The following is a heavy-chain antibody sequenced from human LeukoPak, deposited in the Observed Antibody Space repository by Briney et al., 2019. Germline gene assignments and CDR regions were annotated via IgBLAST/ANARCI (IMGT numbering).Heavy chain of an antibody. Sequence: PSETLSLTCTVSGGSISSSSNNWGWIRQAPGKGLEWVSGISGSDGYTYYADSVKGRLTISRDNSKNTLSLQMNSLRAEDTAVYYCAKDSVAATHLVRLSRRSHYFDYWGQGTLVTVSS. D-gene: IGHD2-15*01. CDR3: AKDSVAATHLVRLSRRSHYFDY. J-gene: IGHJ4*02. CDR2: ISGSDGYT. CDR1: GGSISSSSNN. V-gene: IGHV3-23*01.